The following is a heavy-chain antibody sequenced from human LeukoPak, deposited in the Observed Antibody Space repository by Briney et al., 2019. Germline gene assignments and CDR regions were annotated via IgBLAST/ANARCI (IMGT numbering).Heavy chain of an antibody. D-gene: IGHD3-22*01. V-gene: IGHV3-30-3*01. J-gene: IGHJ5*02. CDR3: ARERGSSGSAGWFDP. CDR1: GFIFSDYI. CDR2: ISPDAGNK. Sequence: GGSPRLSCAASGFIFSDYIMHWLRQAPGRGLEWVALISPDAGNKHFADSVKGRFTISRDNSKNTMYLEMNDVRPDDSAMYYCARERGSSGSAGWFDPWGQGTPVTVSS.